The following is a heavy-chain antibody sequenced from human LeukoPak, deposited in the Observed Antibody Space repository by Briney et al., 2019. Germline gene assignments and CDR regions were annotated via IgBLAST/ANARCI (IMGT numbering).Heavy chain of an antibody. CDR2: ISAYTGNT. V-gene: IGHV1-18*01. CDR1: GYPFTSYG. J-gene: IGHJ4*02. CDR3: ARSYSSSSNFDY. Sequence: ASVKVSCKASGYPFTSYGITWGRQAPGQGPEWMGWISAYTGNTNYAQKFQGRVSMTTGTSTTTAYMELRSLRSDDTAVYYCARSYSSSSNFDYWGQGTLVTVSS. D-gene: IGHD6-6*01.